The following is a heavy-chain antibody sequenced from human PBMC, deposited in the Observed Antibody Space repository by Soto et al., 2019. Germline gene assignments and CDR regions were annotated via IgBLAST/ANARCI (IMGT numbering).Heavy chain of an antibody. CDR2: ISGSGGST. V-gene: IGHV3-23*01. CDR1: GFTFSSYA. J-gene: IGHJ1*01. Sequence: GGSLRLSCAASGFTFSSYAMSWVRQAPGKGLEWVSAISGSGGSTYYADSVKGRFTISRDNSKNTLYLQMNSLRAEDTAVYYCAKRYYDLWSGYYFQHWGQGTLVTVSS. D-gene: IGHD3-3*01. CDR3: AKRYYDLWSGYYFQH.